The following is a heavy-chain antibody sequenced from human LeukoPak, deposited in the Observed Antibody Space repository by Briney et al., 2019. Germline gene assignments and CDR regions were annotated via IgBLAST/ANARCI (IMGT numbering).Heavy chain of an antibody. J-gene: IGHJ4*02. CDR3: ANGYSEGRYCSSSSCALWN. CDR2: ISGSGGST. CDR1: GFTFSSYA. V-gene: IGHV3-23*01. Sequence: GGSLRLSCAASGFTFSSYAMSWVRQAPGKGLEWVSAISGSGGSTYYADSVKGRFTISRDNSKNTLYLQMNSLRAEDTAVYYCANGYSEGRYCSSSSCALWNWGQGTLVTVSS. D-gene: IGHD2-2*01.